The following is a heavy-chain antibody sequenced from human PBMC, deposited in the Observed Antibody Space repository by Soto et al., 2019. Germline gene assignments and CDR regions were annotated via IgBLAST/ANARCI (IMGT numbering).Heavy chain of an antibody. D-gene: IGHD2-15*01. CDR2: ISAYNGNT. CDR1: GYTFTSYG. V-gene: IGHV1-18*01. J-gene: IGHJ6*02. CDR3: ARVPGASDCSGGSCYDDPIRPFYYYGMDV. Sequence: ASVKVSCKASGYTFTSYGISWVRQAPGQGLEWMGWISAYNGNTNYAQKLQGRVTMTTDTSTSTAYMELRSLGSDDTAVYYCARVPGASDCSGGSCYDDPIRPFYYYGMDVWGQGTTVTVSS.